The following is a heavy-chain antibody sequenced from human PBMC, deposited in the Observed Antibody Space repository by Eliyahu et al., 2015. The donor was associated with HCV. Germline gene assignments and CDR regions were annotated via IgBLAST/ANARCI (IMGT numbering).Heavy chain of an antibody. CDR2: IRYDGSNK. CDR3: AKDGYYYDSSGRYFDY. D-gene: IGHD3-22*01. J-gene: IGHJ4*02. Sequence: QVQLVESGGGVVQPGGSLRLSCAASGFTFSSYGMHWVRQAPGKGLEWVAFIRYDGSNKYYADSVKGRFTISRDNSKNTLYLQMNSLRAEDTAVYYCAKDGYYYDSSGRYFDYWGQGTLVTVSS. V-gene: IGHV3-30*02. CDR1: GFTFSSYG.